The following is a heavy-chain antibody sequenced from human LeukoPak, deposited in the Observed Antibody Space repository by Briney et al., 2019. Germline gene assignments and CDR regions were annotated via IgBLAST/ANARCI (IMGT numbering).Heavy chain of an antibody. CDR3: ARATVYYYDSSDAFDI. D-gene: IGHD3-22*01. CDR1: GYTFTGYY. CDR2: INPNSGGT. Sequence: ASVKVSCKASGYTFTGYYMHWVRQAPGQGLEWMGWINPNSGGTNYAQKFQGRVTMTRDTSISTAYMELSRLRSDDTAVYYCARATVYYYDSSDAFDIWGQGTMVTVSS. V-gene: IGHV1-2*02. J-gene: IGHJ3*02.